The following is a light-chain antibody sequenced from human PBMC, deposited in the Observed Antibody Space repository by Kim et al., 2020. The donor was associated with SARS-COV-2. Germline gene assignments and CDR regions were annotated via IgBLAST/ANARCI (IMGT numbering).Light chain of an antibody. CDR2: AAS. Sequence: DIQMTQSPSSLSASVGDRVTITCRASQSISSYLNWYQQKPGTAPKVLINAASSLQSGVPSRFSGSGSGTDFTLTINSLQPEDFATYYCQQSYSTPLTFGGGTKVDIK. J-gene: IGKJ4*01. CDR3: QQSYSTPLT. V-gene: IGKV1-39*01. CDR1: QSISSY.